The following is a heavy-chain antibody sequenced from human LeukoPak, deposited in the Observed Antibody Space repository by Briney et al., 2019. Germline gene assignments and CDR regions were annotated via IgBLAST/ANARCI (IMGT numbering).Heavy chain of an antibody. CDR1: GFTFSSYG. CDR2: ISYDGSNK. D-gene: IGHD6-13*01. CDR3: AKDSEEQQLAD. J-gene: IGHJ4*02. V-gene: IGHV3-30*18. Sequence: GRSLRLSCAASGFTFSSYGMHWVRQAPGKELEWVAVISYDGSNKYYADSVKGRFTISRDNSKNTLYLQMNSLRAEDTAVYYCAKDSEEQQLADWGQGTLVTVSS.